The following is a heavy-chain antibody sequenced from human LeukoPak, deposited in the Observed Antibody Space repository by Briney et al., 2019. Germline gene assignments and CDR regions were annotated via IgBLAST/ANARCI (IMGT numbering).Heavy chain of an antibody. V-gene: IGHV4-30-2*01. J-gene: IGHJ4*02. D-gene: IGHD3-22*01. CDR2: IYHSGST. Sequence: PSQTLSLTCAVSGGSISSGGYSWSWIRQPPGKGLEWIGYIYHSGSTYYNPSLKSRVTISVDRSKNQFSLKLSSVTAADTAVCYCASTYYYDSSGYYYLDYWGQGTLVTVSS. CDR1: GGSISSGGYS. CDR3: ASTYYYDSSGYYYLDY.